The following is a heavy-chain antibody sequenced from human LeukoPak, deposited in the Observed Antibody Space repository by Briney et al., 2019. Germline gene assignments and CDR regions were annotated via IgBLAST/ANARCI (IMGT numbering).Heavy chain of an antibody. J-gene: IGHJ4*02. Sequence: GGSLRLSCAASGFTFSSYGMHWVRQAPGKGLEWVAFVRYDGSNKYYADSVKGRFSISRDNFKNTLYLQMNSLRAEDTAMYYCAKDLERVYDILTGYLPGGFDYWGQGTLVTVSS. CDR2: VRYDGSNK. D-gene: IGHD3-9*01. CDR1: GFTFSSYG. CDR3: AKDLERVYDILTGYLPGGFDY. V-gene: IGHV3-30*02.